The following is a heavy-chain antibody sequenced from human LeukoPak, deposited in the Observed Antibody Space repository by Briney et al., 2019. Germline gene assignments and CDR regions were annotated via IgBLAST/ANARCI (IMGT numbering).Heavy chain of an antibody. J-gene: IGHJ4*02. CDR1: GFTFSSYD. CDR2: IWYDGSNK. V-gene: IGHV3-33*01. CDR3: ARASPVAGVDY. D-gene: IGHD6-19*01. Sequence: GGSLTLSCAASGFTFSSYDMHWVRQAPGKGLEWVAVIWYDGSNKYYADSVKGRFTISRDNSKNTLYLQMNSLRAEDTAVYYCARASPVAGVDYWGQGTLVTVSS.